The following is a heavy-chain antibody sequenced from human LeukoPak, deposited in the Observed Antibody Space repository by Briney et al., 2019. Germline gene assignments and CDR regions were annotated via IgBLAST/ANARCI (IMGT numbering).Heavy chain of an antibody. CDR1: GGSISSYY. V-gene: IGHV4-59*01. CDR3: ARVEGAATNWYFDL. D-gene: IGHD6-13*01. J-gene: IGHJ2*01. Sequence: PSETLSLTCTVSGGSISSYYWSWIRQPPGKGLEWIGYIYYSGSTNYNPSLKSRVTISVGTSKNQFSLKLSSVTAADTAVYYCARVEGAATNWYFDLWGRGTLVTVSS. CDR2: IYYSGST.